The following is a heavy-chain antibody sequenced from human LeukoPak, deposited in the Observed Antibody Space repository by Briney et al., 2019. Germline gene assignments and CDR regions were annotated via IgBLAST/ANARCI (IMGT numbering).Heavy chain of an antibody. CDR2: IDPSDSYT. D-gene: IGHD3-3*01. J-gene: IGHJ6*04. CDR1: GSPFTSYW. CDR3: ARQGTSEDYYGMDV. Sequence: PGGTLQISCQGSGSPFTSYWSSGGRQVPGKGREGMGRIDPSDSYTNYSPSFQGHVTISADKSISTAYLQWSSLKASDTAMYYCARQGTSEDYYGMDVWGKGTTVTVSS. V-gene: IGHV5-10-1*01.